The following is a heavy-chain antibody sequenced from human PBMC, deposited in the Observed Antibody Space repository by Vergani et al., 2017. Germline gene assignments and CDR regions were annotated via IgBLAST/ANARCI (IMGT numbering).Heavy chain of an antibody. Sequence: QVQLVESGGGLVKPGGSLRLSCAASGFTFSDYYMSWIRQAPGKGLEWVSYISSSSSYTNYADSVKGRFTLSRDNAKNSLYLQMNSLRAEDTAVYYCARHSANDYGDDYYYYGMDVWGQGTTVTVSS. V-gene: IGHV3-11*05. J-gene: IGHJ6*02. D-gene: IGHD4-17*01. CDR2: ISSSSSYT. CDR3: ARHSANDYGDDYYYYGMDV. CDR1: GFTFSDYY.